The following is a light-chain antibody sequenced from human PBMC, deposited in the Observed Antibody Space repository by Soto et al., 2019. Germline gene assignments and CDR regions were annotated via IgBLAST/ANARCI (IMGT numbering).Light chain of an antibody. V-gene: IGKV1-39*01. Sequence: DIQMTQSPSSLSASVGDRVTITCRASQNITKYLNWYQQKLGRAPNLLIYAASSLQSGVPSRFSGSGSGTDFTLTISSLQPEDSAIYYCQQSLSTSWTFGQGTTVDIK. CDR1: QNITKY. CDR2: AAS. J-gene: IGKJ1*01. CDR3: QQSLSTSWT.